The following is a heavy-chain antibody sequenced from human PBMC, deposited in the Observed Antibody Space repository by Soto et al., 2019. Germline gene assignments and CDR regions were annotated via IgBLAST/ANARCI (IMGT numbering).Heavy chain of an antibody. D-gene: IGHD4-17*01. Sequence: QLQLQESGPGLVKPSETLSLTCTVSGGSISSSSYYWGWIRQPPGKGPEWIGSIYYSGSTYYNPSPKSRVTISVDTSKNQFSLKLSSVTAADTAVYYCRVWDGDASFYYYYGMDVWGQGTTVTVSS. CDR3: RVWDGDASFYYYYGMDV. CDR2: IYYSGST. V-gene: IGHV4-39*01. J-gene: IGHJ6*02. CDR1: GGSISSSSYY.